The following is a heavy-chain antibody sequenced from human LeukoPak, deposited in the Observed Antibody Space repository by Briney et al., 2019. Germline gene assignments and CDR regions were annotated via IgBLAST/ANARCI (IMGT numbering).Heavy chain of an antibody. CDR1: EFTFSGYW. J-gene: IGHJ4*02. D-gene: IGHD1-7*01. CDR3: ARAGNYRFDY. CDR2: IKQDGSEK. V-gene: IGHV3-7*01. Sequence: GGSLRLSCAASEFTFSGYWMTWVRQAPGKGLEWVANIKQDGSEKYYVDSVRGRFTISRDNARNSLYLQMNSLRAEDTAVYYCARAGNYRFDYWGQGTLVTVSS.